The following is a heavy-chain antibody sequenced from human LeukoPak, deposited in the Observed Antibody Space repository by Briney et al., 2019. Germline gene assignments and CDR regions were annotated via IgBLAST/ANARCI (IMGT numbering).Heavy chain of an antibody. J-gene: IGHJ5*02. D-gene: IGHD3-3*01. V-gene: IGHV3-74*01. Sequence: GGSLRLSCAASGFTFSNYWMHWVRQAPGKGLVWVSRIHSDGGSTSYADSVKGRFTISRDNAKNTLYLQMNSLRAEDTAVYYCARHDWFDPWGQGTLVTVSS. CDR3: ARHDWFDP. CDR2: IHSDGGST. CDR1: GFTFSNYW.